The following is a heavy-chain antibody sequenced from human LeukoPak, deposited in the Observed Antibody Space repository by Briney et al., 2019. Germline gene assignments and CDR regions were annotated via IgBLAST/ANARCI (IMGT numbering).Heavy chain of an antibody. V-gene: IGHV3-23*01. J-gene: IGHJ4*02. CDR2: ISGSGGST. CDR3: AKDILQPAAITPSFDY. CDR1: GFTFSCYA. Sequence: GGSLRHSCAASGFTFSCYAMSWVRQAPGKGLEWVSAISGSGGSTYYADSVMGRFTISRDNSKNTLYLQMNSLRAEDTAVYYCAKDILQPAAITPSFDYWGQGTLVTVSS. D-gene: IGHD2-2*01.